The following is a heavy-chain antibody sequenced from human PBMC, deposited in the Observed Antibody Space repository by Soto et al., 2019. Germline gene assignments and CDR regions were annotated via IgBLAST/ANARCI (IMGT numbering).Heavy chain of an antibody. Sequence: GGSLRLSCAASGFTFSSYAIHWVRQAPGKGLEWVAVISYDGSNKYYADSVKGRFTISRDNSKNTLYLQMNSLRAEDTAVYYCARTTYYDFWSGYFLRSNYFDYWGQGTLVTVSS. CDR3: ARTTYYDFWSGYFLRSNYFDY. D-gene: IGHD3-3*01. V-gene: IGHV3-30-3*01. CDR1: GFTFSSYA. J-gene: IGHJ4*02. CDR2: ISYDGSNK.